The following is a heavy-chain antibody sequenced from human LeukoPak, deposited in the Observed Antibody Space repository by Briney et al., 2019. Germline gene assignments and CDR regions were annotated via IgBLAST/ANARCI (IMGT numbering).Heavy chain of an antibody. V-gene: IGHV4-30-2*01. D-gene: IGHD3-16*01. CDR3: ARGGVFPRQFDP. Sequence: PSETLSLTCTVSGGAINSGGDYWNWIRQAPGKGLEWVGYIFHSVSTRYNPSLKSRVTISIDRPKNQFSLVLTSVTAADAAVYYCARGGVFPRQFDPWGQGTLVTVSS. CDR2: IFHSVST. J-gene: IGHJ5*02. CDR1: GGAINSGGDY.